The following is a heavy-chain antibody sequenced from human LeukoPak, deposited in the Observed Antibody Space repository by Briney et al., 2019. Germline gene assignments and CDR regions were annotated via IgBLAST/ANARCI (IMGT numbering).Heavy chain of an antibody. V-gene: IGHV4-4*07. J-gene: IGHJ4*02. CDR2: IYTSGST. CDR1: GGSISSYY. CDR3: ARVGSSGDFDY. Sequence: PSETLSLTCTVSGGSISSYYWSWIRQPSGKGLEWIGRIYTSGSTNYNPSLKSRVTMSVDTSKNQFSLKLCSVTAADTAVYYCARVGSSGDFDYWGQGALVTVSS. D-gene: IGHD6-25*01.